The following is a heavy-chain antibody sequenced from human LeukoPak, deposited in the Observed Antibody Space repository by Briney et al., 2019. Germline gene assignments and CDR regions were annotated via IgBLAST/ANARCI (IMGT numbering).Heavy chain of an antibody. V-gene: IGHV3-15*01. CDR3: TTAPSYYNFNSFDY. J-gene: IGHJ4*02. CDR2: IKSKSDGDSV. CDR1: GLSFSNAW. Sequence: MAGGSLRLSCSASGLSFSNAWRSWVRQTPGKGLEWIGRIKSKSDGDSVDYAAPVKGRITISRDDWKNTLFLEMTTLKTEDTGVYFCTTAPSYYNFNSFDYWGQRTVVTVSS. D-gene: IGHD1-1*01.